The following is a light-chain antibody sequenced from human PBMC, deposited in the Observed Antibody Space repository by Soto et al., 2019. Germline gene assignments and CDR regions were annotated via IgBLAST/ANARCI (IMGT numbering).Light chain of an antibody. CDR3: QQLNSYPYT. J-gene: IGKJ2*01. Sequence: DIQLTQSPSVLSASVRDRVTITCRASQGISSYLAWYQQKPGEAPKLLIYAPSTLQSGVPSRFSGSGSGTEFTLTIFSLQPEDFATYYCQQLNSYPYTFGQGTKLEIK. CDR1: QGISSY. CDR2: APS. V-gene: IGKV1-9*01.